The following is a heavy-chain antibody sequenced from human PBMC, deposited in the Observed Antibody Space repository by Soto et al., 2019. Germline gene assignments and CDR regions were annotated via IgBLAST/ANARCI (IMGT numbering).Heavy chain of an antibody. J-gene: IGHJ6*02. CDR3: VPAPAGLDV. V-gene: IGHV3-48*03. D-gene: IGHD6-13*01. CDR2: ISDSGSAT. Sequence: GGSLRLSCAASGFSFDSYEMNWVRQAPGKGLEWVSYISDSGSATYYADSVKGRFTISRDNAKNSLFLQMNSLRVEDTAVYYCVPAPAGLDVLGPGTTVTASS. CDR1: GFSFDSYE.